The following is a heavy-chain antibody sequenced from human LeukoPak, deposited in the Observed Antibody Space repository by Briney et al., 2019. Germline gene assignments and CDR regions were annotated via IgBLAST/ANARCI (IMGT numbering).Heavy chain of an antibody. D-gene: IGHD3-9*01. CDR2: IRYDGSNK. Sequence: GGSLRLSGAASGFTFSSYGMHWVRQAPGKGLEWVAFIRYDGSNKYYADSVKGRFTISRDNSKNTLYLQMNSLRAEDTAVYYCAKNKNILTGLYYFDYWGQGTLVTVSS. J-gene: IGHJ4*02. V-gene: IGHV3-30*02. CDR1: GFTFSSYG. CDR3: AKNKNILTGLYYFDY.